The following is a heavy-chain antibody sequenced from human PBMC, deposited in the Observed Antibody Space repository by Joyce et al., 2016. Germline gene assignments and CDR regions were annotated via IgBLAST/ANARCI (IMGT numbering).Heavy chain of an antibody. D-gene: IGHD3-10*02. Sequence: EVQLVQSGAEVKKPGESLRISCKGSGYSFTSHWISWVRQMTGKGLEWMGRIDPRDSYTGYSPSFEGHVTISVDKTISAAYLQWSSLRASDTAIYYCARHVTDWFDPWGQGTLVTVSS. CDR3: ARHVTDWFDP. CDR1: GYSFTSHW. V-gene: IGHV5-10-1*03. J-gene: IGHJ5*02. CDR2: IDPRDSYT.